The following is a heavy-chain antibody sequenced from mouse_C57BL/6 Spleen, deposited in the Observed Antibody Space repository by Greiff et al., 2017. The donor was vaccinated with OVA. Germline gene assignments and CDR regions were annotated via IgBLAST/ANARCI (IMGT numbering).Heavy chain of an antibody. CDR1: GYSITSGYY. CDR2: ISDDGSN. Sequence: EVHLVESGPGLVKPSQSLSLTCSVTGYSITSGYYWNWIRQFPGNKLEWMGYISDDGSNNYNPSLKNRISITRDTSKNQFFLKLNSVTTEDTATYYCARSHYYAMDYWGQGTSVTVSS. V-gene: IGHV3-6*01. J-gene: IGHJ4*01. CDR3: ARSHYYAMDY.